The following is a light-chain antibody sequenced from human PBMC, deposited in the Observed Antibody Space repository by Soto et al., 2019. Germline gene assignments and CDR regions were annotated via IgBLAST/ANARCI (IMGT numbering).Light chain of an antibody. Sequence: DIQMTQSPSSLSASVGDRVTITCRASQGIRDALGWYQQKPGKVPKRLIYSASSLQSGVPSRFSGSGSETDFTLTISSLQPEDFATYYCLQHSDYPFSFGQGTRLEI. CDR3: LQHSDYPFS. V-gene: IGKV1-17*01. CDR2: SAS. CDR1: QGIRDA. J-gene: IGKJ2*01.